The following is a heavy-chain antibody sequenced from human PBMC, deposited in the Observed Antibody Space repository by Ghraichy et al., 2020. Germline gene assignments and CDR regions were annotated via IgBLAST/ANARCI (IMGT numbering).Heavy chain of an antibody. J-gene: IGHJ6*02. Sequence: GGSLRLSCAASGFTFSRYGMHWVRQAPGKGLEWVAVISYDGSNKYYADSVKGRFTISRDNSKNTLYLQMNSLRAEDTAVYYCAKERDTSGYYSFRGDYYGMDVWGQGTTVTVYS. V-gene: IGHV3-30*18. CDR2: ISYDGSNK. CDR1: GFTFSRYG. D-gene: IGHD3-22*01. CDR3: AKERDTSGYYSFRGDYYGMDV.